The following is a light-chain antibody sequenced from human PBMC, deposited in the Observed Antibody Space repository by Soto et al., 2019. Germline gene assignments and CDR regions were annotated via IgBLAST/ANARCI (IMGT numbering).Light chain of an antibody. J-gene: IGKJ2*01. CDR3: QQYDNWPHT. CDR2: YAS. CDR1: QNLSRN. Sequence: EMVMTQSPATLSVSPGERATLSCRASQNLSRNLAWYQQQPGQAPRLLIYYASTRATGIPDRFSGSGSGTDFTLTISSLQSEDSAVYYGQQYDNWPHTFGQGTKLEIK. V-gene: IGKV3-15*01.